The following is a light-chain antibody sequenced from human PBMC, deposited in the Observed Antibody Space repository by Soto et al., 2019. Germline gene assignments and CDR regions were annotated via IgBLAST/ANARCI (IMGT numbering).Light chain of an antibody. CDR2: EVT. Sequence: QSALTQPASVSGSPGQPIAISCTGTRSDVGAYNYVSWYQQHPGKAPKLMISEVTHRPAGVSDRFSGSKSGTTASLTISGLQAEAEADYYCNSFTSRGPFVFGTGTKVTVL. V-gene: IGLV2-14*01. CDR1: RSDVGAYNY. CDR3: NSFTSRGPFV. J-gene: IGLJ1*01.